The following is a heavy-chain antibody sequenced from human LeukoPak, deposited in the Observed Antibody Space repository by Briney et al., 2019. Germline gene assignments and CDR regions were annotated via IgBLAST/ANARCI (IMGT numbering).Heavy chain of an antibody. V-gene: IGHV4-59*01. CDR1: GGSFNNYY. D-gene: IGHD3-22*01. Sequence: SETLSLTCALYGGSFNNYYWSWIRQPPGKGLEWIGYIYYSGSTNYNPSLKSRVTISVDTSKNQFSLKLSSVTAADTAVYYCARSGRFSDYYDSSGYLDYWGQGTLVTVSS. CDR3: ARSGRFSDYYDSSGYLDY. CDR2: IYYSGST. J-gene: IGHJ4*02.